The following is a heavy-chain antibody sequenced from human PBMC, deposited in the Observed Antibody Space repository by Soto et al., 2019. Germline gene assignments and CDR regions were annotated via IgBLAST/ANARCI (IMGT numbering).Heavy chain of an antibody. J-gene: IGHJ4*02. CDR3: ARRAVVTAVPFDY. V-gene: IGHV1-18*01. CDR1: GYTFSNYG. Sequence: ASVKVSCKASGYTFSNYGINWVRQAPGQGLEWMGWISAHGGNTNYAQKLQGRVIMTTDTSTSTAYMELRSLTSADTGVYYCARRAVVTAVPFDYWGQGTLVTVSS. D-gene: IGHD2-21*02. CDR2: ISAHGGNT.